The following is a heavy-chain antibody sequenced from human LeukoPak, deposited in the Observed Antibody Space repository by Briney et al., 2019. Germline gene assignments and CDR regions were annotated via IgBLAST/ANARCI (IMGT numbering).Heavy chain of an antibody. CDR1: GGSISSYY. V-gene: IGHV4-59*08. CDR2: IYYSRST. D-gene: IGHD4-17*01. J-gene: IGHJ4*02. CDR3: ARQGDYGEPFAY. Sequence: SSETLSLTCTVSGGSISSYYWSWIRQPPGKGLEWIGYIYYSRSTYYNPSVKSRVTISVDTSKNQFSLKLSSVTAADTAVYYCARQGDYGEPFAYWGQGTLVTFSS.